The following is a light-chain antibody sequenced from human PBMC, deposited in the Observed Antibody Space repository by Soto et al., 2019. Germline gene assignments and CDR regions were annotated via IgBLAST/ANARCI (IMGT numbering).Light chain of an antibody. J-gene: IGLJ2*01. CDR2: GNN. Sequence: QSVLTQPPSVSGVPGQRVTISCTGSSSNIGAGYDVHWYQQLPGTAPKLLIYGNNNRPSGVPDRFSGSKSGTSASLAITGLQAEDEGDYHCQSYDSSLSAVVFGGGTKLTVL. V-gene: IGLV1-40*01. CDR3: QSYDSSLSAVV. CDR1: SSNIGAGYD.